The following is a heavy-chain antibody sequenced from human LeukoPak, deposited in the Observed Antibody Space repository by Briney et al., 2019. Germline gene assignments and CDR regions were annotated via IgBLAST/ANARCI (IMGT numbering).Heavy chain of an antibody. J-gene: IGHJ4*02. V-gene: IGHV3-53*01. D-gene: IGHD3-3*01. CDR2: IYSGGST. CDR3: AKCDDFWSGGVDY. Sequence: GGSLRLSCAASGFTVSSNYMSWVRQAPGKGLEFVSIIYSGGSTYYADSLKGRFTISRDNSQNTLYLQMNSLRAEDTALYYCAKCDDFWSGGVDYWGQGTLVTVPS. CDR1: GFTVSSNY.